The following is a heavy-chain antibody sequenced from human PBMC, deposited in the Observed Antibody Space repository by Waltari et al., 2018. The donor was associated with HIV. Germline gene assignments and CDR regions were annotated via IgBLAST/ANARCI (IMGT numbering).Heavy chain of an antibody. Sequence: QVQLQESGPGLVKPSETLSLTCNVSADTIHNYYLSWTRQSPAKGLEWIGYIYYTGTSNYNPSPSLKSRVTMSLDTSKTQFSLKLTSVSAADTAVYYCARTVGTSISGVITYNWFDSWGQGTLVTVSS. V-gene: IGHV4-59*01. D-gene: IGHD3-3*01. CDR2: IYYTGTS. CDR3: ARTVGTSISGVITYNWFDS. CDR1: ADTIHNYY. J-gene: IGHJ5*01.